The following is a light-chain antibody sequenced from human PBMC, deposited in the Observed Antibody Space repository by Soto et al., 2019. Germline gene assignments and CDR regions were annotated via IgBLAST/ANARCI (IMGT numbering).Light chain of an antibody. V-gene: IGKV1-5*03. CDR3: QHYNSYWT. CDR1: QSISSW. Sequence: IQMTQSPSTLSASVGDRVTITCRASQSISSWLAWYQQKPGKAPKLLIYKASSLESGVPSRFSGSGSGTEFTLTISRLQPDDFATYYCQHYNSYWTFGQGTQVEIK. CDR2: KAS. J-gene: IGKJ1*01.